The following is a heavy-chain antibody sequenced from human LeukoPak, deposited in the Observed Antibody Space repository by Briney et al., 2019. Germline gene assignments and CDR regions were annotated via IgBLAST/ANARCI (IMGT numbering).Heavy chain of an antibody. D-gene: IGHD2-15*01. CDR2: IYYTGNT. CDR3: LRHSRVVDFDY. V-gene: IGHV4-59*08. Sequence: PWETLSLTCTVSGFSISNHYSRWVRQPPGKGLEWIGYIYYTGNTNYNPSIKSRQTISEDTAKNEVSLRLTSVTVAVTAVYYGLRHSRVVDFDYWGQGNLVTVSP. CDR1: GFSISNHY. J-gene: IGHJ4*02.